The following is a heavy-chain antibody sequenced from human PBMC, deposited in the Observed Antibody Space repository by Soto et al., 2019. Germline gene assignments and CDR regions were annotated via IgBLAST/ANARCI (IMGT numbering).Heavy chain of an antibody. D-gene: IGHD6-13*01. CDR1: GFSLSTSGVG. CDR2: IYWDDDK. J-gene: IGHJ4*02. CDR3: PHPAPGAAGLFDY. Sequence: QITLKESGPTLVKPTQTLTLTCTFSGFSLSTSGVGVGWIRQPPGKALECLVVIYWDDDKRYSPSLKRRVTISKDTSKNQVVLRMTNMDPADTATYFCPHPAPGAAGLFDYWGQGTLVTVSS. V-gene: IGHV2-5*02.